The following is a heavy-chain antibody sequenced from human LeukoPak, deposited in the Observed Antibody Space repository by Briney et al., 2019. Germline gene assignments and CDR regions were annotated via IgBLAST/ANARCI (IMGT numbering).Heavy chain of an antibody. V-gene: IGHV3-48*03. J-gene: IGHJ4*02. CDR2: ITSSGTTI. Sequence: GGSLRLSCAASGFRFSSYEMNWVRQAPGKGLEWVSYITSSGTTIHYADSVKGRFTISRDNAKNSLYLQMNSLRAEDTAVYYCVRAYSSVASCDYWGQGTLVTVSS. D-gene: IGHD6-19*01. CDR1: GFRFSSYE. CDR3: VRAYSSVASCDY.